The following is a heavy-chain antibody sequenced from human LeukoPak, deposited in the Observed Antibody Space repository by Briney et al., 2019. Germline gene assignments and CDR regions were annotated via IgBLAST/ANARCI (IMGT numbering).Heavy chain of an antibody. D-gene: IGHD1/OR15-1a*01. V-gene: IGHV3-53*01. CDR2: LYSGGTT. J-gene: IGHJ5*02. CDR3: VFVKRNTNWFDP. CDR1: GFTVSSNY. Sequence: GGPLRLSCAASGFTVSSNYMSWVRQAPGKGLECVSILYSGGTTYYADSVKGRFTISRDNSKNTLSLQMNNVRAEDTAVYYCVFVKRNTNWFDPWGQGTLVTVSS.